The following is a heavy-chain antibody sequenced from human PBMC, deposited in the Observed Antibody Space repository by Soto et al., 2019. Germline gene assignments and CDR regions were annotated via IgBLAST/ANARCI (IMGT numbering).Heavy chain of an antibody. CDR2: MYWSGST. CDR1: GGSISSSSDF. Sequence: SETLSLTCTVSGGSISSSSDFWGGLRQRPGKGLEWIVSMYWSGSTYYNASPKSRVAISRGTGDNEFSVKLSSVRSAYTSVYYCARHESGYHSTWFEPWRQGTLVAAS. D-gene: IGHD5-12*01. J-gene: IGHJ5*02. V-gene: IGHV4-39*01. CDR3: ARHESGYHSTWFEP.